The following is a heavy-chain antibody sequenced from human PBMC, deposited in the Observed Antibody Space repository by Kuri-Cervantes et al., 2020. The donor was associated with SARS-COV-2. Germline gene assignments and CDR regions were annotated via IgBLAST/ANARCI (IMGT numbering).Heavy chain of an antibody. CDR3: ARVDYDF. D-gene: IGHD3/OR15-3a*01. CDR1: GFTFGDYA. Sequence: GESLKISCTASGFTFGDYAMSWVRQAPGKGLEWVSGINWNGGSAGYADSVKGRFTISRDNSKNTLYLQMNSLRAEDTAVYYCARVDYDFWSQGTLVTVSS. J-gene: IGHJ4*02. CDR2: INWNGGSA. V-gene: IGHV3-20*04.